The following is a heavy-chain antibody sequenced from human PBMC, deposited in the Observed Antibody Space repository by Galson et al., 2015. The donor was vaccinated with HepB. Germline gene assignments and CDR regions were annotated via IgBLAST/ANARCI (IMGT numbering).Heavy chain of an antibody. J-gene: IGHJ5*02. CDR3: ARGAVPAATHPNNNWFDP. V-gene: IGHV3-33*01. D-gene: IGHD2-2*01. CDR2: IWYDGSNK. CDR1: GFTFSNYG. Sequence: SLRLSCAASGFTFSNYGMHWVRQAPGKGLEWMAVIWYDGSNKLYADSVKGRFTISRDISRNTLYLQMNSLRAEDTALYYCARGAVPAATHPNNNWFDPWGQGTLVTVSS.